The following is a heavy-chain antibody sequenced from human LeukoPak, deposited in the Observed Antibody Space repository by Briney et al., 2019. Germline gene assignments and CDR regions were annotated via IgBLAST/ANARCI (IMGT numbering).Heavy chain of an antibody. CDR3: AKARWFGELSESYYFDY. CDR1: GFTFSSYF. D-gene: IGHD3-10*01. J-gene: IGHJ4*02. Sequence: GGSLRLSCATSGFTFSSYFMTWVRQAPGKGLEWVSGISWNSGSIGYADSVKGRFTISRDNAKNSLYLQMNSLRAEDTALYYCAKARWFGELSESYYFDYWGQGTLVTVSS. V-gene: IGHV3-9*01. CDR2: ISWNSGSI.